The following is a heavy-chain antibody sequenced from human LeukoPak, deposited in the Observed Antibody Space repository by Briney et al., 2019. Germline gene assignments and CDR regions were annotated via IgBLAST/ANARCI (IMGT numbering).Heavy chain of an antibody. D-gene: IGHD1-26*01. CDR3: ARDEVGAPRAPYY. CDR2: IYTSGST. CDR1: GGSISNYY. J-gene: IGHJ4*02. V-gene: IGHV4-4*09. Sequence: SETLSLTCTVSGGSISNYYWSWIRQPPGKGLEWIGYIYTSGSTNYNPSLKSRVTISVDTSKNQFSLKLSSVTAADTAVYYCARDEVGAPRAPYYWGQGTLVTVSS.